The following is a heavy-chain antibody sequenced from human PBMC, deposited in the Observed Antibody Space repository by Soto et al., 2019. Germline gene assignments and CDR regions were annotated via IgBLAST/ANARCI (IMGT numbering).Heavy chain of an antibody. J-gene: IGHJ4*02. D-gene: IGHD3-22*01. CDR3: ARASYYDSSDFDY. Sequence: SETLSLTCTVSGGSISSYYWSWIRQPPGKGLEWIGYIYYSGSTNYNPPLKSRVTISVDTSKNQFSLKLSSVTAADTAVYYCARASYYDSSDFDYWGQGTLVTVSS. CDR1: GGSISSYY. V-gene: IGHV4-59*01. CDR2: IYYSGST.